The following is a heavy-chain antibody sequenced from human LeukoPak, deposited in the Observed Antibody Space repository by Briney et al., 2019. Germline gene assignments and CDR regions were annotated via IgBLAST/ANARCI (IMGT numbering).Heavy chain of an antibody. J-gene: IGHJ4*02. CDR3: AKDLIRGVNCGGDCYSPSSYYFDY. CDR2: ISGSGGST. D-gene: IGHD2-21*02. V-gene: IGHV3-23*01. CDR1: GFTFSSYA. Sequence: GGSLRLSCAASGFTFSSYAMSWVRQAPGKGLEWVSAISGSGGSTYYADSVKGRFTISRDNSKNTLYLQMNSLRAEDTAVYYCAKDLIRGVNCGGDCYSPSSYYFDYWGQGTLVTVSS.